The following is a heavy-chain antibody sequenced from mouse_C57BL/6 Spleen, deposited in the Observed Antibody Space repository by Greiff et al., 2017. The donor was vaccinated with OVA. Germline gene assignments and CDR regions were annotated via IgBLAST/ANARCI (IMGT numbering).Heavy chain of an antibody. CDR3: ARVRITTVVA. J-gene: IGHJ4*01. CDR1: GYSITSGYY. CDR2: ISYDGSN. D-gene: IGHD1-1*01. Sequence: EVKLMESGPGLVKPSQSLSLTCSVTGYSITSGYYWNWIRQFPGNKLEWMGYISYDGSNNYNPSLKNRISITRDTSKNQFFLKLNSVTTEDTATYYFARVRITTVVAWGQGTSVTVSS. V-gene: IGHV3-6*01.